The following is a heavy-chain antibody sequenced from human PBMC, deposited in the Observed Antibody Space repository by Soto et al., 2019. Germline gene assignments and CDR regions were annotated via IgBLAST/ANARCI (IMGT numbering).Heavy chain of an antibody. J-gene: IGHJ4*02. V-gene: IGHV1-69*02. CDR2: IIPILGIA. Sequence: QVQLVQSGAEVKKPGSSVKVSCKASGGPFSSYTISWVRQAPGQGLEWMGKIIPILGIANYAQKFQGRVTINADKSTSTAYMELSSLRSEDTAVYYCEVVTAAYPGFDYWGQGTLVTVSS. D-gene: IGHD2-2*01. CDR1: GGPFSSYT. CDR3: EVVTAAYPGFDY.